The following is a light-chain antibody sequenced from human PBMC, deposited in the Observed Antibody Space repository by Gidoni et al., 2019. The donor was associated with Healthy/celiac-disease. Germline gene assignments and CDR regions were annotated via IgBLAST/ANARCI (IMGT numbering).Light chain of an antibody. CDR1: QSVSSN. CDR3: QQYNNWPLYT. V-gene: IGKV3-15*01. J-gene: IGKJ2*01. Sequence: EIVMTQSQATLSVSPGERATLFCRASQSVSSNLACYQQKPGQAPRLLIYCAPTRATGIPARFSGSGSGTAFTLTISSLLSEDFAVYYCQQYNNWPLYTFGQGTKLEIK. CDR2: CAP.